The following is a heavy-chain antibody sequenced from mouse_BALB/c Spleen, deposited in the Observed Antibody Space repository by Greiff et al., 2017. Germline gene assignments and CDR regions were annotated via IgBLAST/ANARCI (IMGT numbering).Heavy chain of an antibody. D-gene: IGHD1-2*01. J-gene: IGHJ3*01. V-gene: IGHV1-4*02. CDR3: ARGLLRPAWFAY. CDR1: GYTFTSYT. Sequence: VQLQQSAAELARPGASVKMSCKASGYTFTSYTMHWVKQRPGQGLEWIGYINPSSGYTEYNQKFKDKTTLTADKSSSTAYMQLSSLTSEDSAVYYCARGLLRPAWFAYWGQGTLVTVSA. CDR2: INPSSGYT.